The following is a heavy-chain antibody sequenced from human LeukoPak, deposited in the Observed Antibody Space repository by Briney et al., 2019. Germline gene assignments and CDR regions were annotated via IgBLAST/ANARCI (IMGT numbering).Heavy chain of an antibody. V-gene: IGHV3-74*01. CDR2: IKTDGTTT. Sequence: GGSLRLSCAASGFIFSNYWMHWVRQVPGKGLVWVSRIKTDGTTTNYADSVQGRFTISSDNAKNMLYLQMNSLRAEDTAVYYCARGASSGYRIDYWGQGTLVTVSS. D-gene: IGHD3-16*02. J-gene: IGHJ4*02. CDR3: ARGASSGYRIDY. CDR1: GFIFSNYW.